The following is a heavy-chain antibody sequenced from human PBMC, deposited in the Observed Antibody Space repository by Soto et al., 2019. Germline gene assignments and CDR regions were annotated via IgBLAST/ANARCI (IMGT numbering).Heavy chain of an antibody. CDR1: GDSVSSNSSA. CDR2: TYYRSKLYN. V-gene: IGHV6-1*01. J-gene: IGHJ3*02. CDR3: ARVIAAAGDAFDI. Sequence: SQTLSLTFAISGDSVSSNSSAWNCIRQSPSRGLEWLGRTYYRSKLYNDYAVSVKSRITINPDTSKNQFSLQLNSVTPEDTAVYYCARVIAAAGDAFDIWAQATMVIFS. D-gene: IGHD6-13*01.